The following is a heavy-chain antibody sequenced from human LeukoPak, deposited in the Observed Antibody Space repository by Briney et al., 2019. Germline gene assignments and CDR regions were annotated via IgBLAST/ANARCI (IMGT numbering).Heavy chain of an antibody. CDR2: IYCSGST. CDR1: GGSISSYY. D-gene: IGHD4-17*01. J-gene: IGHJ6*02. Sequence: SETLSLTCTVSGGSISSYYWSWIRQRPGKGLEWIGYIYCSGSTNYNPSLNSRVTISVDTSKNQFSLKLSSVTAADTAVYYCARDEDGDYGYGMDVWGQGTTVTVSS. V-gene: IGHV4-59*01. CDR3: ARDEDGDYGYGMDV.